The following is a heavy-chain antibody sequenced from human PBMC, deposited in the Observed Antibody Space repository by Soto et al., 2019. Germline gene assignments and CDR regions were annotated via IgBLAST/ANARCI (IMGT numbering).Heavy chain of an antibody. D-gene: IGHD6-13*01. CDR2: ISGSGVST. J-gene: IGHJ4*02. CDR3: ARGFSAGKGSPPDF. CDR1: GFTFSSYC. V-gene: IGHV3-23*01. Sequence: PGGSLRLSCAASGFTFSSYCIHWVRQAPGKGLDWVSAISGSGVSTYSAESVKGRFTISRDNSKNTLYLQMSSLRAEDTAVYYCARGFSAGKGSPPDFCGQGSLVTLSS.